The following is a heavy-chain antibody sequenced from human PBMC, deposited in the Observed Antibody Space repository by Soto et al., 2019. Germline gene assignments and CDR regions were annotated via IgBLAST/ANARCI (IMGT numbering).Heavy chain of an antibody. Sequence: QVQLVESGGGVVQPGRSLRLSCAASGFTFSSYAMHWVRQAPGKGLEWVAVISYDGSNTYYADSVKGRFTISRDNSKNTLYLQMNSLRAEDTAVYCCARDMLRYSSGSEDYWGQGTLVTVSS. CDR3: ARDMLRYSSGSEDY. J-gene: IGHJ4*02. D-gene: IGHD6-19*01. V-gene: IGHV3-30-3*01. CDR2: ISYDGSNT. CDR1: GFTFSSYA.